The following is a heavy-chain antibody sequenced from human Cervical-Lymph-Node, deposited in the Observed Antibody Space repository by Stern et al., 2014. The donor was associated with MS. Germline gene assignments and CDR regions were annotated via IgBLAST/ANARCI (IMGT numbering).Heavy chain of an antibody. CDR2: IHRLGTT. D-gene: IGHD1-26*01. V-gene: IGHV4-31*03. J-gene: IGHJ6*02. CDR1: GVSISSDGNY. Sequence: QVQLQESGPGLVKPSETLSLTCTVSGVSISSDGNYWSWVRQHPAKGLEWIGFIHRLGTTNYNPALKSRVTISMDTSKNQFSLRVASVTVADTAMYYCARDPRREGATRGGLDVWGQGTTVTVSS. CDR3: ARDPRREGATRGGLDV.